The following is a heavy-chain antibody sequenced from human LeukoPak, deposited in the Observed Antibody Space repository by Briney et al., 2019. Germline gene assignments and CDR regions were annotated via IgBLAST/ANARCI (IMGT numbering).Heavy chain of an antibody. CDR3: ARLISSGWYVVEY. Sequence: PGESLKISCKASGYSFTNYWIGWVRQMPGKGLEWMGIIYPGDSGTRYSPSFQGQVTISVDKPISTAYLQWSSLKASATAMYYCARLISSGWYVVEYWGQGTLVTVSS. CDR2: IYPGDSGT. D-gene: IGHD6-19*01. CDR1: GYSFTNYW. J-gene: IGHJ4*02. V-gene: IGHV5-51*01.